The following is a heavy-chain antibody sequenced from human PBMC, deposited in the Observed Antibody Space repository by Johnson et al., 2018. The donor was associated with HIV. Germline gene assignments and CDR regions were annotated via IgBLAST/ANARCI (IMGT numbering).Heavy chain of an antibody. CDR3: ARAHDAFDI. CDR1: GFTFSSFG. V-gene: IGHV3-30*03. J-gene: IGHJ3*02. Sequence: QVQLVESGGGVVQPGRSLRLSCAVSGFTFSSFGMHWVRQAPGKGLEWMAVISSAGTDKYYADSVKGRFTISRDNSKNTLYLQMNSLRAEDTAVYYCARAHDAFDIWGQGTMVTVCS. CDR2: ISSAGTDK.